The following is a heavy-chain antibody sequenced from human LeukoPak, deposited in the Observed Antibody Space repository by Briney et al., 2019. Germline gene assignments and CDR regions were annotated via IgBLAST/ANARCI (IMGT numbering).Heavy chain of an antibody. V-gene: IGHV1-8*01. J-gene: IGHJ4*02. CDR1: GYTFTSYD. CDR2: MNPNSGNT. CDR3: ARGRMVRGVNRYGY. Sequence: ASVKVSCEASGYTFTSYDINWVRQATGQGLEWMGWMNPNSGNTGYAQKFQGRVTMTRNTSISTAYMELSSLRSEDTAVYYCARGRMVRGVNRYGYWGQGTLVTVSS. D-gene: IGHD3-10*01.